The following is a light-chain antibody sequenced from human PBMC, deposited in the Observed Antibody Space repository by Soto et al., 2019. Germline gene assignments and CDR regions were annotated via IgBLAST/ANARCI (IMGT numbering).Light chain of an antibody. Sequence: QSVLTQSSSASASLGSSVKLTCTLSSGHSSYIIAWHQQQPGKAPRYLMKLEGSGSYNKGSGVPDRFSGSSSGADRYLTISNLQFEDEADYYCETWDSYTVVFGGGTKVTVL. V-gene: IGLV4-60*02. CDR2: LEGSGSY. CDR1: SGHSSYI. J-gene: IGLJ2*01. CDR3: ETWDSYTVV.